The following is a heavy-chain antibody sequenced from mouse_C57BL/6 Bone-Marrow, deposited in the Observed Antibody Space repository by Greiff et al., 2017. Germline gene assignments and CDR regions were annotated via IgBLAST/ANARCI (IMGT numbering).Heavy chain of an antibody. D-gene: IGHD2-1*01. CDR2: ISYDGSN. Sequence: EVQLKESGPGLVKPSQSLSLTCSVTGYSITSGYYWNWIRQFPGNKLEWMGYISYDGSNNYNPTLKNRITITRDTSKNQFFLKLNSVTTEDTATYYCAYGNYWYFDVWGGGTTVTVSS. CDR1: GYSITSGYY. CDR3: AYGNYWYFDV. J-gene: IGHJ1*01. V-gene: IGHV3-6*02.